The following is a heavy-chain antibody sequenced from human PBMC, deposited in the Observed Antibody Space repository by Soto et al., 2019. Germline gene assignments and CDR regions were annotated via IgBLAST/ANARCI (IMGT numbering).Heavy chain of an antibody. V-gene: IGHV3-23*01. CDR2: ISGSGGST. J-gene: IGHJ4*02. CDR1: GFTFSSYA. CDR3: APHLWFGELYY. Sequence: EVQLLESGGGLVQPGGSLRLSCAASGFTFSSYAMSWVRQAPGKGLEWVSAISGSGGSTYYADSVKGRFTISRDNSKNQMYLQMNSMRAEETAVYYCAPHLWFGELYYWGQGTLVTVSS. D-gene: IGHD3-10*01.